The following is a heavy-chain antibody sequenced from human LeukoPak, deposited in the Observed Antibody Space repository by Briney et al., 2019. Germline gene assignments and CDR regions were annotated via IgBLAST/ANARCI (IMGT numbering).Heavy chain of an antibody. V-gene: IGHV3-15*01. CDR1: GFTFSKVW. J-gene: IGHJ1*01. Sequence: PGGSLTDSRAASGFTFSKVWMSWVRQAPGKGLEWVGRIKSKTDGGTIDYAAPVKGRFTFSSDDSKDTLFLQMNSLKTEDTAVYYCTTDLSELDDSGYYAKYFHHWGQGNPGHGSS. CDR3: TTDLSELDDSGYYAKYFHH. CDR2: IKSKTDGGTI. D-gene: IGHD3-22*01.